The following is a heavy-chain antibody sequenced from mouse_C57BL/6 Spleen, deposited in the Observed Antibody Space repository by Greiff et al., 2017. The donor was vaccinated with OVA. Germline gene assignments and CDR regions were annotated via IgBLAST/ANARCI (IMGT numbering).Heavy chain of an antibody. Sequence: EVKLMESGGGLVQPKGSLKLSCAASGFSFNTYAMNWVRQAPGKGLEWVARIRSKSNNYATYYADSVKDRFTISRDDSESMLYLQMNNLKTEDTAMYYCVRQVTTVVNYAMDYWGQGTSVTVSS. CDR2: IRSKSNNYAT. V-gene: IGHV10-1*01. J-gene: IGHJ4*01. CDR1: GFSFNTYA. D-gene: IGHD1-1*01. CDR3: VRQVTTVVNYAMDY.